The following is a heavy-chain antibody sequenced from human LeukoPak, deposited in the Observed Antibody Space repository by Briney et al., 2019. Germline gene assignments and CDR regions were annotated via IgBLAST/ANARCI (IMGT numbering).Heavy chain of an antibody. CDR1: GYTFTSYY. D-gene: IGHD6-19*01. CDR2: ITTSGGST. Sequence: ASVKVSCKASGYTFTSYYMHWVRQAPGQGLEWMGIITTSGGSTSYAQKFQGRVTMTRDMSTSTVYMELSSLRSEDTAVYYCARDYSSGWSYFDYWGQGTLVTVSS. CDR3: ARDYSSGWSYFDY. J-gene: IGHJ4*02. V-gene: IGHV1-46*01.